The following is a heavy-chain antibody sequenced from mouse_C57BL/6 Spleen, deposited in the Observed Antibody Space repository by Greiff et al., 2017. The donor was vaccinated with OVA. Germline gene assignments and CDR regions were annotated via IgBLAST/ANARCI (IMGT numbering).Heavy chain of an antibody. CDR2: IHPNSGST. J-gene: IGHJ1*03. D-gene: IGHD1-1*01. Sequence: QVQLQQPGAELVKPGASVKLSCKASGYTFTSYWMHWVKQRPGQGLEWIGMIHPNSGSTNYNEKFKSKATLTVDKSSSTAYMQLSSLTSEDSAVYYCARDPPITTVVEGGYFDVWGTGTTVTVSS. V-gene: IGHV1-64*01. CDR1: GYTFTSYW. CDR3: ARDPPITTVVEGGYFDV.